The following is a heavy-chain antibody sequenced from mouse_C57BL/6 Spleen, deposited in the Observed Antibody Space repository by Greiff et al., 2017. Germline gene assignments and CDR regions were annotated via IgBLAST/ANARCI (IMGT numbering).Heavy chain of an antibody. D-gene: IGHD1-1*01. V-gene: IGHV6-3*01. Sequence: EVKLVESGGGLVQPGGSMKLSCVASGFTFSNYWMNWVRQSPEQGLEWVAQIRLKSDNYATHYAESVKGRFTISRDDSKSSVYLQMNNLRAEDTGIYYCTEDYGSSYGFAYWGQGTLVTVSA. CDR1: GFTFSNYW. CDR3: TEDYGSSYGFAY. J-gene: IGHJ3*01. CDR2: IRLKSDNYAT.